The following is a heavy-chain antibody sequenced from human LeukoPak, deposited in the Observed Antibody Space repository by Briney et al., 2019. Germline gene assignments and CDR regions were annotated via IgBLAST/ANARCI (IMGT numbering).Heavy chain of an antibody. D-gene: IGHD3-22*01. V-gene: IGHV3-30-3*01. Sequence: GGSLRLSCAASGFTFSSYAMHWVRQAPGKGLEWVAVISYDGSNKYYADSVKGRFTISRDNSKNTLYLQMNSLRAEDTAVYYCARVRIANYDSSGSFDYWGQGTLVTVSS. J-gene: IGHJ4*02. CDR1: GFTFSSYA. CDR2: ISYDGSNK. CDR3: ARVRIANYDSSGSFDY.